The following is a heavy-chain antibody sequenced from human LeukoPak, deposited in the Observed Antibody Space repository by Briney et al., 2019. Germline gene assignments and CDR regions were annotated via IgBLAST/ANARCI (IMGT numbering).Heavy chain of an antibody. D-gene: IGHD6-13*01. CDR1: GDSVSSNSAA. J-gene: IGHJ5*02. CDR3: ARTGSLPQQLVRREFDP. V-gene: IGHV6-1*01. CDR2: TYYRSKWYN. Sequence: SQTLSLTCAISGDSVSSNSAAWNWIRQSPSRGLEWLGRTYYRSKWYNDYAVTVKSRITINPDTSKNQFSLQLNSVTPEDTAVYYCARTGSLPQQLVRREFDPWGQGTLVTVSS.